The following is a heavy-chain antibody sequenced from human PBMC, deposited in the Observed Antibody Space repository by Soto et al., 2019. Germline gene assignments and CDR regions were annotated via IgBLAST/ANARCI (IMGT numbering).Heavy chain of an antibody. CDR2: IYHTGST. CDR1: GVTVSSDAYY. D-gene: IGHD2-8*01. J-gene: IGHJ4*02. Sequence: SETLSLTCTVSGVTVSSDAYYWSWIRQPPGKGLEWIGNIYHTGSTYYSPSLKSRVDISLDRSTNQISLRLSSVTAADTAVYYCARYRFSGTKWSKFDYWGQGTLVTVSS. V-gene: IGHV4-31*03. CDR3: ARYRFSGTKWSKFDY.